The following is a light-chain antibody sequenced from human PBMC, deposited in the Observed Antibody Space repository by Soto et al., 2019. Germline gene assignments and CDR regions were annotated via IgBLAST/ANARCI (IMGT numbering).Light chain of an antibody. CDR3: QQYTGPPTT. J-gene: IGKJ5*01. V-gene: IGKV3-20*01. CDR1: QTVSSNY. Sequence: EIILTQSPDPLSLSPGERATLSCRAIQTVSSNYLAWCQQRPGQAPRLLIYGASTRAAGIPDRFSGSGSGTDFTLTITRLEPEDSAVYFCQQYTGPPTTFGQGTRLGIK. CDR2: GAS.